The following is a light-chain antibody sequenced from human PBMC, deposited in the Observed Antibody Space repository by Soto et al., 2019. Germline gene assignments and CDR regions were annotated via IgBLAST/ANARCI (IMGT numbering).Light chain of an antibody. CDR1: QSISSN. CDR2: AAS. Sequence: DIQMTQSPSSLSAFVGDRVTITFRASQSISSNLNWYQQKPGKAPKLLIYAASSLQSGVPSRFSGSGSGTDFTLTINSLQPEDFAAYYCQQSYSAPWTFGQGTKVDIK. J-gene: IGKJ1*01. V-gene: IGKV1-39*01. CDR3: QQSYSAPWT.